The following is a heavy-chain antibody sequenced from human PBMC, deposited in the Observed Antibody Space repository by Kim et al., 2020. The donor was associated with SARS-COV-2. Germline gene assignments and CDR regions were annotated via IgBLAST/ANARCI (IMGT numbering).Heavy chain of an antibody. CDR1: GFVFSDYW. Sequence: GGSLRLSCAASGFVFSDYWMYWVRQAPGKGLVWVSRVDSDGSSTTYADSVKGRFTISRDNAKNTLSLQMNSLRAEDTAVYYCARGKWVNYYWGQGTLVFVSS. CDR2: VDSDGSST. CDR3: ARGKWVNYY. D-gene: IGHD1-26*01. V-gene: IGHV3-74*01. J-gene: IGHJ4*02.